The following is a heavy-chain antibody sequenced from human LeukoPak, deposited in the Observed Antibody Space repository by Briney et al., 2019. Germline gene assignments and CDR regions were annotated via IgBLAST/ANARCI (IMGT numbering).Heavy chain of an antibody. CDR2: IYYSGST. V-gene: IGHV4-31*03. CDR1: GGSISSGGYY. CDR3: ARSPNWASPYFDY. D-gene: IGHD7-27*01. J-gene: IGHJ4*02. Sequence: SQTLSLTCTVSGGSISSGGYYWSWIRQHPGKGLEWIGYIYYSGSTYYNPSLKSRVTISVDRSKNQFSLKLSSVTAADTAVYYCARSPNWASPYFDYWGQGTLVTVSS.